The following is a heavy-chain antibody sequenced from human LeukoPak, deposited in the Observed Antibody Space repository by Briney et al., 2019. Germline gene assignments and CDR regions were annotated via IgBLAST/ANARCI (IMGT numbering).Heavy chain of an antibody. CDR2: ISSSSSTI. CDR3: VSGNNCNY. D-gene: IGHD1-20*01. V-gene: IGHV3-48*01. CDR1: GFTFSSYN. J-gene: IGHJ4*02. Sequence: GGSLRLSCAASGFTFSSYNMNWVRQAPGKGLECVTYISSSSSTIYYADSVKGRFTISRDNAKNSLYLQMNSLRAEDTAVYYCVSGNNCNYWGQGTLVTVSS.